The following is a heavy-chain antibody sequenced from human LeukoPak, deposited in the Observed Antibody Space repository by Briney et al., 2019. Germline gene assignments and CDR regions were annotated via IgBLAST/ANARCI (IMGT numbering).Heavy chain of an antibody. Sequence: SGGSLRLSRAASVFTFNSYGMHWVRQAPGKGLEWVAFIQYAGSDKYYADSVKGRFTISRDNSKNTLYLQMNSLRAEDSAVYYCARQSYKPGHWGQGTLVTVSS. J-gene: IGHJ1*01. D-gene: IGHD1-26*01. V-gene: IGHV3-30*02. CDR1: VFTFNSYG. CDR2: IQYAGSDK. CDR3: ARQSYKPGH.